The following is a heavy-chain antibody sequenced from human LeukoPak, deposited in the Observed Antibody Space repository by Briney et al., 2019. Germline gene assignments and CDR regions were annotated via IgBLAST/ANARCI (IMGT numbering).Heavy chain of an antibody. D-gene: IGHD3-3*01. CDR1: GGSISSSSYY. CDR3: ARAVRYYDFWSGYYTPPGYYYMDV. J-gene: IGHJ6*03. Sequence: SETLSLTCAVSGGSISSSSYYWGWIRQPPGKGLEWIGSIYYSGSTYYNPPLKSRVTISVDTSKNQFSLKLSSVTAADTAVYYCARAVRYYDFWSGYYTPPGYYYMDVWGKGTTVTVSS. V-gene: IGHV4-39*07. CDR2: IYYSGST.